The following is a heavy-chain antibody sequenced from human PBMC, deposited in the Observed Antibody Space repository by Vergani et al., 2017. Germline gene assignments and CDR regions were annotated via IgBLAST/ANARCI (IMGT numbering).Heavy chain of an antibody. V-gene: IGHV4-61*02. CDR2: IHSSGTT. Sequence: QVQLQESGPGLVKPSETLSLTCNVSGASISSGSHYWSWIRQPAGKGLEWIGRIHSSGTTNYNPSLKSRVTLSVDTSKNQLSLRMTSVTAADTAVYYCARDSWTSELRGVYWFDTWGQGTLVSVSS. CDR1: GASISSGSHY. CDR3: ARDSWTSELRGVYWFDT. J-gene: IGHJ5*02. D-gene: IGHD3-10*01.